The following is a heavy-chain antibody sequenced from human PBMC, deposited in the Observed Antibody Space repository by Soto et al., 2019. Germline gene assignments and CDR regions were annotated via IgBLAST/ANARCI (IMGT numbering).Heavy chain of an antibody. D-gene: IGHD2-2*01. CDR2: ISGSGGST. CDR3: AKDLAIAPTTLDIVVVPAPMVTTPSFDY. J-gene: IGHJ4*02. CDR1: GFTFSSYA. Sequence: GGSLRLSCAASGFTFSSYAMSWVRQAPGKGLEWVSAISGSGGSTYYADSVKGRFTISRDNSKNTLYLQMNSLRAEDTAVYYCAKDLAIAPTTLDIVVVPAPMVTTPSFDYWGQGTLVTVSS. V-gene: IGHV3-23*01.